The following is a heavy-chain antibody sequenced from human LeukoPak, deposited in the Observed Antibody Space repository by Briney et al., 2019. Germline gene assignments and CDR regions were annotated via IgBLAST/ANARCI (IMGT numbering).Heavy chain of an antibody. J-gene: IGHJ3*02. CDR2: INHSGST. CDR1: GGSISSFF. V-gene: IGHV4-34*01. Sequence: PSETLSLTCTVSGGSISSFFWNWIRQPPGKGLEWIGEINHSGSTNYNPSLKSRVTISVDTSKNQFSLKLSSVTAADTAVYYCASLWSGYYSAFDIWGQGTMVTVSS. D-gene: IGHD3-3*01. CDR3: ASLWSGYYSAFDI.